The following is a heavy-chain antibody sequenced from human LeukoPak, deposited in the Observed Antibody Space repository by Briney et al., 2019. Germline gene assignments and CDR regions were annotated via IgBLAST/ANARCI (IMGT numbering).Heavy chain of an antibody. V-gene: IGHV3-11*05. CDR3: ARDRLGDGCNLADY. D-gene: IGHD5-24*01. J-gene: IGHJ4*02. Sequence: GGSLRLSCAASGFTFSDYYMSWIRQAPGKGLEWVSYISSSTTYTNYADSVKGRFTISRDNAKNSLYLQMNSLRAEDTAVYYCARDRLGDGCNLADYWGQGTLVTVSS. CDR2: ISSSTTYT. CDR1: GFTFSDYY.